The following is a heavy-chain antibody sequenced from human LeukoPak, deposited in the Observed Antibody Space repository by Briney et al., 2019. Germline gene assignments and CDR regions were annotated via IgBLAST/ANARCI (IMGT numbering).Heavy chain of an antibody. D-gene: IGHD4-17*01. V-gene: IGHV3-30*18. CDR3: AKDGGLTVTTHDAFDI. J-gene: IGHJ3*02. Sequence: PGRSLRLSCAASGFTFSNYGMHWVRQAPGKGLEWVAAISYDGSNKYYADSVKGRFTISRDNSKNTFYLQMISLRAEDTAVYYCAKDGGLTVTTHDAFDIWGHGTMVTVSS. CDR2: ISYDGSNK. CDR1: GFTFSNYG.